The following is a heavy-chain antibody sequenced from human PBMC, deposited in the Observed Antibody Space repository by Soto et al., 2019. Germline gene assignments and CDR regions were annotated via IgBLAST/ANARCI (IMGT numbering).Heavy chain of an antibody. Sequence: SDTLSLTCAFYGGSYSGYYWRWLRQPPGRGLEWMGEMNHSRSTNYNPSLKSRVSISVDTSKNQFYLKPASVTAADTAVYYCAADAPVRFLEWLTTATASHNFFDPWRQGTLVT. CDR1: GGSYSGYY. D-gene: IGHD3-3*01. V-gene: IGHV4-34*01. CDR2: MNHSRST. CDR3: AADAPVRFLEWLTTATASHNFFDP. J-gene: IGHJ5*02.